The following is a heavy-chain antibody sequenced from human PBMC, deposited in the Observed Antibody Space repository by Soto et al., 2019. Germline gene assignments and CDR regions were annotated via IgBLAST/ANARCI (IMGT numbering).Heavy chain of an antibody. CDR3: GREGPEGFRSTWHFDY. CDR2: MSFDGTTK. CDR1: GFTFSNFA. D-gene: IGHD1-26*01. V-gene: IGHV3-30-3*01. J-gene: IGHJ4*02. Sequence: QVQLVESGGGVVQPGRSLRLSCAASGFTFSNFAMHWFRQAPGKGLEWVAVMSFDGTTKFYADSVKGRFTVSRDNSQKTPDTERDRLEEGGPGGLFRGREGPEGFRSTWHFDYWGQGTLVTVSS.